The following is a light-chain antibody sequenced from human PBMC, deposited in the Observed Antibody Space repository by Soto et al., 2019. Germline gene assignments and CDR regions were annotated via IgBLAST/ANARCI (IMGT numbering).Light chain of an antibody. CDR2: EVS. V-gene: IGLV2-8*01. CDR3: SSYAGSNNWV. J-gene: IGLJ3*02. Sequence: QSVLTQSPSASGSPGQSVTISCTGTRSDVGNYKYVSWYQQHPGKAPKLMIYEVSKRPSGVPDRFSGSKSGNTASLTVSGLQAEDEADYYCSSYAGSNNWVFGGGTKLTVL. CDR1: RSDVGNYKY.